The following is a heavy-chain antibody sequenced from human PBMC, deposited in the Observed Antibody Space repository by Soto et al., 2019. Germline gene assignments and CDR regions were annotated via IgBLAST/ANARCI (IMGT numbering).Heavy chain of an antibody. CDR1: GYPFTSYG. D-gene: IGHD3-22*01. V-gene: IGHV1-18*04. J-gene: IGHJ3*02. CDR3: ARCLSGYYLMVAFDI. Sequence: ASVKVSFKASGYPFTSYGISFVRQAPGQGLEWMGWISAYNGNTNYAQKLQGRVTMTTDTSTSTAYMELRSLRSDDTAVYYCARCLSGYYLMVAFDIWGQGTMVTVSS. CDR2: ISAYNGNT.